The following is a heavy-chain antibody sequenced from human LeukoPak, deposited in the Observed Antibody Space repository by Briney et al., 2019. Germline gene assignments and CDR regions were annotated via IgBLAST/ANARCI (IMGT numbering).Heavy chain of an antibody. J-gene: IGHJ6*02. V-gene: IGHV3-30-3*01. Sequence: GRSLRLSCAASGFTFSSYAMHWVRQAPGKGLEWVAVISYDGSNKYYADSAKGRFTISRDNSKNTLYLQMNSLRAEDTAVYYCARDSVDCTNGVCDYYYYGMDVWGQGTTVTVSS. CDR3: ARDSVDCTNGVCDYYYYGMDV. D-gene: IGHD2-8*01. CDR2: ISYDGSNK. CDR1: GFTFSSYA.